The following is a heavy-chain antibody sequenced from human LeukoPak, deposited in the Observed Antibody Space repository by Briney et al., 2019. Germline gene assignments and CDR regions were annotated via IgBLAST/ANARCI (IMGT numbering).Heavy chain of an antibody. CDR2: ISSDGSIT. CDR1: GFTFSTYW. Sequence: PGGSLRLSCAASGFTFSTYWMHWVRQAPGKGLVWVSRISSDGSITGYADSVKGRFTISRDNSKNTLYLQMNSLRAEDTAVYYCARAHTTGTTILDYWGQGTLVTVSS. D-gene: IGHD1-1*01. V-gene: IGHV3-74*01. J-gene: IGHJ4*02. CDR3: ARAHTTGTTILDY.